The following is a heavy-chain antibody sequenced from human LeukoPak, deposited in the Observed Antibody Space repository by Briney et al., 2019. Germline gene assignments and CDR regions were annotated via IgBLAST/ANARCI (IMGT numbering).Heavy chain of an antibody. Sequence: GASVKVSCKASGGTFSSYAISWVRQAPGQGLEWMGRINPNSGGTNYAQKFQGRVTMTRDTSISTAYMELSRLRSDDTAVYYCARCMGQLVQALGYWGQGTLVTVSS. CDR1: GGTFSSYA. CDR3: ARCMGQLVQALGY. CDR2: INPNSGGT. V-gene: IGHV1-2*06. J-gene: IGHJ4*02. D-gene: IGHD6-6*01.